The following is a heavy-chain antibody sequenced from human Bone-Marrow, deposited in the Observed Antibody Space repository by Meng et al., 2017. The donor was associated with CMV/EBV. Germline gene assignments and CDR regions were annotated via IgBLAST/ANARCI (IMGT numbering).Heavy chain of an antibody. D-gene: IGHD3-10*01. CDR3: ALGYGMDV. Sequence: GGSLRLSCAATGFTFSYYAMSWVRQAPGKGLEWVSGISISGHHTYYADSVKGKFIISRDNSKNTLYLQMNSLRAEDTAVYYCALGYGMDVWGQGTTVTVSS. J-gene: IGHJ6*02. V-gene: IGHV3-23*01. CDR1: GFTFSYYA. CDR2: ISISGHHT.